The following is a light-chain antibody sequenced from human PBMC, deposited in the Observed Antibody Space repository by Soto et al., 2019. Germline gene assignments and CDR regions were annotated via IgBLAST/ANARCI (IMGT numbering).Light chain of an antibody. CDR1: RSVTNNY. J-gene: IGKJ5*01. CDR2: GAS. V-gene: IGKV3-20*01. Sequence: EIVLTQSPATLSLSPGERATLSCRASRSVTNNYLAWHQQKPGQTPRLLIYGASSRATGIPDRFSGSGSGTDFTLTISRLEPEDFALFYCQYHGSSPITFGQGTRLEIK. CDR3: QYHGSSPIT.